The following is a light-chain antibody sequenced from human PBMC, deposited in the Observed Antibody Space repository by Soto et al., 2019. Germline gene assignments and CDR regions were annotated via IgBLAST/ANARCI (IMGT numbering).Light chain of an antibody. V-gene: IGKV3-20*01. J-gene: IGKJ1*01. Sequence: EIVLTQSPGTLSLSPGERVTLSCRASQSVSSSHLAWYQQKPGQAPRLLMYGASRRATGIPDRFSGSGSGTDFTLTISRLEPEDFAVYYCQQYGSSPWTFGQGTKVEIQ. CDR3: QQYGSSPWT. CDR1: QSVSSSH. CDR2: GAS.